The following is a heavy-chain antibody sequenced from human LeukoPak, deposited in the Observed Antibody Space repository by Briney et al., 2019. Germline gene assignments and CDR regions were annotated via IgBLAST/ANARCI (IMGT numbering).Heavy chain of an antibody. CDR1: GYTFTGYY. Sequence: VASVKVSCTASGYTFTGYYMHWVRQAPGQGLEWMGWINPNSGGTNYAQKFQGRVTMTRDTSISTAYMELSRLRSDDTAVYYCARLASLYDSSGYYWGDYWGQGTLVTVSS. CDR3: ARLASLYDSSGYYWGDY. CDR2: INPNSGGT. J-gene: IGHJ4*02. D-gene: IGHD3-22*01. V-gene: IGHV1-2*02.